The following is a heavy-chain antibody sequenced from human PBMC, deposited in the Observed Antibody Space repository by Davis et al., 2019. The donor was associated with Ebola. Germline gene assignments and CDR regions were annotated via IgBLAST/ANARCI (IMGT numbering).Heavy chain of an antibody. V-gene: IGHV4-31*03. J-gene: IGHJ4*02. Sequence: MPSETLSLTCTVSDGSITGGDYYWSWMRQHPGKGLEWIAYISYSGMTYYNPSLKSRVTISVDPSKNQFSLKVHSVTAADTAVYYCARRPYDSGAHYRNYFNYWGQGTLVTVSS. D-gene: IGHD3-22*01. CDR1: DGSITGGDYY. CDR3: ARRPYDSGAHYRNYFNY. CDR2: ISYSGMT.